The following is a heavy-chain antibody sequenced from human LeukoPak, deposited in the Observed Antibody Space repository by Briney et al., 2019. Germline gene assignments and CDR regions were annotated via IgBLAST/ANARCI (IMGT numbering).Heavy chain of an antibody. CDR3: ARNIVATYYMDV. Sequence: SETLSLTCTVSGGSISSYYWSWIRQPPGKGLEWIGYIYYSGSTNYNPSLKSRVTISIDTSKNHFSLKLSSVTAADTAVYYCARNIVATYYMDVWGKGTTVTVSS. CDR1: GGSISSYY. J-gene: IGHJ6*03. V-gene: IGHV4-59*08. D-gene: IGHD5-12*01. CDR2: IYYSGST.